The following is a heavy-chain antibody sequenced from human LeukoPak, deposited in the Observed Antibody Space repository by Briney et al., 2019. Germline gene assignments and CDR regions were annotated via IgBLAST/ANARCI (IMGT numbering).Heavy chain of an antibody. CDR1: GYTFTSYG. CDR3: ARDRIARPGKDFDL. V-gene: IGHV1-18*01. Sequence: ASVKVSCKASGYTFTSYGISWVRQAPGQGLEWMGWISAYNGNTDYAQKLQGRVTMTTDTSTSTAYMELRSLRSDDTAVYYCARDRIARPGKDFDLWGRGTLVTVSS. CDR2: ISAYNGNT. D-gene: IGHD6-6*01. J-gene: IGHJ2*01.